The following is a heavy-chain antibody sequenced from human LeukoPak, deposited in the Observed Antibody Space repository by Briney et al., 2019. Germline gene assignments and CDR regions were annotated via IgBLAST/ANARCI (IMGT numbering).Heavy chain of an antibody. CDR2: IYTSGIT. CDR3: ARGTSSWYAYNWFDP. Sequence: PSQTLALTCTGSGGSISSGSYYWSWIRQPAGKGLEGIGRIYTSGITNYNPSLKSRVTISVDTSKNQFSLKLSSVTAADTAVYYCARGTSSWYAYNWFDPWGQGTLVTVSS. J-gene: IGHJ5*02. D-gene: IGHD6-13*01. V-gene: IGHV4-61*02. CDR1: GGSISSGSYY.